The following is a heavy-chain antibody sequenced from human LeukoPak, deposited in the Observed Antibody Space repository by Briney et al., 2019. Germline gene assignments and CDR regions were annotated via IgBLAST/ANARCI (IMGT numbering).Heavy chain of an antibody. J-gene: IGHJ4*02. CDR3: AKDEGPICLYGDCPFDY. CDR1: GFTINHDG. CDR2: MSYDESKN. D-gene: IGHD4-17*01. V-gene: IGHV3-30*18. Sequence: TGGSLRLSCAASGFTINHDGIHWVRQAPGKGLEWVAVMSYDESKNKYIDSVEGRFTLSRDNSKNTVYLQMNSLREEDTAVYYCAKDEGPICLYGDCPFDYWGQGNMVTVSS.